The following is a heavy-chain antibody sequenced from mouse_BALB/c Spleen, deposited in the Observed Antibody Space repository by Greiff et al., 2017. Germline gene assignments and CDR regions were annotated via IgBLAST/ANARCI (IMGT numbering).Heavy chain of an antibody. D-gene: IGHD2-3*01. CDR3: ARDTWVGYFRFAY. J-gene: IGHJ3*01. CDR1: GFSLTGYG. Sequence: VKLMESGPGLVAPSQSLSITCTVSGFSLTGYGVNWVRQPPGKGLEWLGMIWGDGSTDYNSALKSRLSISKDNSKSQVFLKMNSLQTDDTARYYCARDTWVGYFRFAYWGQGTLVTVSA. CDR2: IWGDGST. V-gene: IGHV2-6-7*01.